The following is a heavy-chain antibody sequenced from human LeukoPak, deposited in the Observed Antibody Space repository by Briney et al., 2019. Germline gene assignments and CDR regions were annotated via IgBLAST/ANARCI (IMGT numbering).Heavy chain of an antibody. CDR3: ARESSNTGRGIDY. V-gene: IGHV1-2*02. D-gene: IGHD1-26*01. J-gene: IGHJ4*02. Sequence: ASVKVSCKTSGYTFTGYYIHWVRQAPGRGLECMGWIGPNSGGTNYSQKLQGRVTMTTDTSTSTAYMELRSLRSDDTAVYYCARESSNTGRGIDYWGQGTLVTVSS. CDR1: GYTFTGYY. CDR2: IGPNSGGT.